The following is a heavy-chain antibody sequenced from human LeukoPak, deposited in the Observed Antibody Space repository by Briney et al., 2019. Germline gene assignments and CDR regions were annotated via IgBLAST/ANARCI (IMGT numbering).Heavy chain of an antibody. V-gene: IGHV1-8*03. CDR1: GYTFTSYD. CDR3: ARGLGQHYDYVWGSYRTYYMDV. Sequence: GASVKVSCKASGYTFTSYDINWVRQATGQGLEWMGWRNPNSGNTGYAQKFQGRVTITRNTSISTAYMELSSLRSEDTAVYYCARGLGQHYDYVWGSYRTYYMDVWGKGTTVTVSS. D-gene: IGHD3-16*02. CDR2: RNPNSGNT. J-gene: IGHJ6*03.